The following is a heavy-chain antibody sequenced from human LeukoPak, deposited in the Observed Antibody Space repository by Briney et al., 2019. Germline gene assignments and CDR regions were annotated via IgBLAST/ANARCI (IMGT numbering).Heavy chain of an antibody. CDR1: GFSFSSYY. Sequence: SETLSLTCAVYGFSFSSYYWSWVRQPPGKGLEWDGEINYSGSTNYNPSLKSRVTISIDMSKNQFSLKLSSVPAADTAVYYCARAFGYSGHLDYWGQGSLVTVSS. D-gene: IGHD5-12*01. CDR3: ARAFGYSGHLDY. CDR2: INYSGST. J-gene: IGHJ4*02. V-gene: IGHV4-34*01.